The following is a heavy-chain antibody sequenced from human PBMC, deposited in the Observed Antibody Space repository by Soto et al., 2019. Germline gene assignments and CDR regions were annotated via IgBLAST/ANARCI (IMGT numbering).Heavy chain of an antibody. Sequence: SLRLSCAASGFTFSSYGMHWVRQAPGKGLEWVAVIWYDGSNKYYADSVKGRFTISRDNSKNTLYLQMNSLRAEDTAVYYCARGLFYGSTNWFDPWGQGTLVTASS. D-gene: IGHD3-10*01. CDR3: ARGLFYGSTNWFDP. CDR1: GFTFSSYG. V-gene: IGHV3-33*01. J-gene: IGHJ5*02. CDR2: IWYDGSNK.